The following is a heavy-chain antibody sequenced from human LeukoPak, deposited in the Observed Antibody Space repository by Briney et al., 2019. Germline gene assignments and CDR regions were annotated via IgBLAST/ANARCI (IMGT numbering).Heavy chain of an antibody. V-gene: IGHV7-4-1*02. CDR3: ARIRAPSSFGQRESDH. CDR1: GYIFTNNA. J-gene: IGHJ4*02. Sequence: ASVKVSCKASGYIFTNNAMNWVRQAPGQGLEWMGWINTNTRNPTYDQGFTGRFVFSLDTSVSTAYLQISSLKAEDTAVYYCARIRAPSSFGQRESDHWGQGTLVTVSS. CDR2: INTNTRNP. D-gene: IGHD3-3*02.